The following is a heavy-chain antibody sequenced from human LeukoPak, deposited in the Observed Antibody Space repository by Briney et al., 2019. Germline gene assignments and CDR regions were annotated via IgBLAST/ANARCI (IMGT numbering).Heavy chain of an antibody. CDR3: ARETTAPGNYFDS. Sequence: GGSLRLSCAASGFTFSSYAMSWVRQAPGKGLEWVSAISGSGGSTYYADSVKGRFTISRDNAKNTLHLQMNSLRAEDTAVYYCARETTAPGNYFDSWGQGTLVTVSS. V-gene: IGHV3-23*01. CDR1: GFTFSSYA. J-gene: IGHJ4*02. D-gene: IGHD4-17*01. CDR2: ISGSGGST.